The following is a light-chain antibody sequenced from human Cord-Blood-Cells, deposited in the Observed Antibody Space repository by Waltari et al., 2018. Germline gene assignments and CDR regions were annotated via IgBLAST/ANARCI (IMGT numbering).Light chain of an antibody. CDR3: SSYTSSSTFWV. CDR2: DVS. CDR1: SSDVGGYNY. J-gene: IGLJ3*02. Sequence: QSALTQPASVSGSPGQSITISCTGTSSDVGGYNYVSWYQPHPGKAPKLMIYDVSKRPSGVSNRFSGSKSGNTASLTISGLQAEDEADYYCSSYTSSSTFWVFGGGTKLTVL. V-gene: IGLV2-14*01.